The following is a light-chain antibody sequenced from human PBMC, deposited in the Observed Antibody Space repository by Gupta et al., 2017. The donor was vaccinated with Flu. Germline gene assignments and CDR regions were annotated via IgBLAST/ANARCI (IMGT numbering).Light chain of an antibody. V-gene: IGKV3-20*01. CDR3: QQYLRSPFT. CDR1: QSLDSRY. J-gene: IGKJ2*01. Sequence: DIVLTQSPCTPSSSVEESATLSCRARQSLDSRYLAWYQKKRGQAPRLLIYGASNRATGIPDRFSGSGSGTDFTLTISRLEPEDFVLYYCQQYLRSPFTLGQGTKLEIK. CDR2: GAS.